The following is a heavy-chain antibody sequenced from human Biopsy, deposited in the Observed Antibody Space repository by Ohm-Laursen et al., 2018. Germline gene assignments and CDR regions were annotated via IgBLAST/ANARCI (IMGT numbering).Heavy chain of an antibody. V-gene: IGHV3-33*01. J-gene: IGHJ4*02. CDR3: ARDPGQDGAIDF. Sequence: RSLRLSCAAFGFNFGNYGMHWVCQAPGTGLERVAVIWHDERNKQYADSVKGRVTISRDNSKSTLFLQMDSLRVDDTAVYHCARDPGQDGAIDFWGQGTLVTVSS. CDR1: GFNFGNYG. D-gene: IGHD4/OR15-4a*01. CDR2: IWHDERNK.